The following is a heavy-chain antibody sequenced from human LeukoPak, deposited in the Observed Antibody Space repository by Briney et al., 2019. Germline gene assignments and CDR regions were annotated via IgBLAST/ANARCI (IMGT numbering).Heavy chain of an antibody. CDR2: INHNGNVN. V-gene: IGHV3-7*03. J-gene: IGHJ6*02. CDR1: GFTFSSYW. Sequence: GGSLRLSCAASGFTFSSYWMNWARQAPGKGLEWVASINHNGNVNYYVDSVKGRFTISRDNGKNSLYLQMSNLRAEDTAVYFCARGGGLDVWGQGATVTVSS. D-gene: IGHD3-16*01. CDR3: ARGGGLDV.